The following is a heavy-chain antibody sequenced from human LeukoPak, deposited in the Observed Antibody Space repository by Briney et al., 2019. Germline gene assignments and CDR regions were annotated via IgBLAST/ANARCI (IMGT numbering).Heavy chain of an antibody. CDR3: ARGGGPITMVRGGFHYGMDV. CDR1: GYTFTGYY. CDR2: INPNSGGT. J-gene: IGHJ6*02. D-gene: IGHD3-10*01. Sequence: ASVKVSCKASGYTFTGYYMHWVRQAPGQGLEWMGWINPNSGGTNYAQKFQGWVTMTRDTSISTAYMELSRLRSDDTAVYYCARGGGPITMVRGGFHYGMDVWGQGTMVTVSS. V-gene: IGHV1-2*04.